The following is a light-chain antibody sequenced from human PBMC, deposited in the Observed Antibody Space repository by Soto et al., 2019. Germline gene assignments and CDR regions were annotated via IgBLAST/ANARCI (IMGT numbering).Light chain of an antibody. Sequence: EIVLTQSPATLSLSPGERATLSCRASQSFSSYSAWYQQKPGQAPRLLIYDASNRATGIPARFSGSGSGTDFTLTISRLEPEDFAVYYCQQYSKWPITFGQGTRLEIK. CDR3: QQYSKWPIT. CDR2: DAS. CDR1: QSFSSY. V-gene: IGKV3-11*01. J-gene: IGKJ5*01.